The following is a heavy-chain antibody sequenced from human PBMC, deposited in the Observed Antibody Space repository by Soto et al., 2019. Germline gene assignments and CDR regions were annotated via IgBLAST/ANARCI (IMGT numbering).Heavy chain of an antibody. D-gene: IGHD3-22*01. CDR2: INYSGST. V-gene: IGHV4-31*03. CDR1: GGSIGSGSYY. Sequence: QVQLQESGPGLVKPSQTLSLTCTVSGGSIGSGSYYWSWIRQHPGKGLEWIGYINYSGSTFYIPSLQRRVPTPIATSTNPSPLTLSSVTAADTAVYYCARAGYDRDGGGYYYFDYWGQGTLVTVAS. J-gene: IGHJ4*02. CDR3: ARAGYDRDGGGYYYFDY.